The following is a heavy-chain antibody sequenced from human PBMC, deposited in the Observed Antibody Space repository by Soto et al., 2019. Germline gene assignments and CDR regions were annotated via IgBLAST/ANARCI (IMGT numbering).Heavy chain of an antibody. D-gene: IGHD2-8*01. CDR1: GGSLTSYY. CDR3: ASRMVSTEPFDY. V-gene: IGHV4-59*08. J-gene: IGHJ4*02. Sequence: QVQLQESGPGLVKPSETLSLTCTVSGGSLTSYYWSWIRQPPGKGLEWIGFVYYTGIARYNPTLIILAPILISTSKYQFSLKLTSVTAADTAIYFCASRMVSTEPFDYWGQGTLVTVSS. CDR2: VYYTGIA.